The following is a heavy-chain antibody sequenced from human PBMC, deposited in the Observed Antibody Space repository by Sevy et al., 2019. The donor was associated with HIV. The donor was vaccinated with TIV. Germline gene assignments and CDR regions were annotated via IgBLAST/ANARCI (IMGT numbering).Heavy chain of an antibody. CDR2: ISSSSSYI. CDR1: GFTFSSYS. CDR3: ASSTTNWGFHHAFDI. V-gene: IGHV3-21*01. J-gene: IGHJ3*02. D-gene: IGHD7-27*01. Sequence: GRSLRLSCAASGFTFSSYSMNWVRQAPGKGLEWVSSISSSSSYIYYADSVKGRFTISRDNAKNSLYLQMNSLRAEDTAVYYCASSTTNWGFHHAFDIWGQGTMVTVSS.